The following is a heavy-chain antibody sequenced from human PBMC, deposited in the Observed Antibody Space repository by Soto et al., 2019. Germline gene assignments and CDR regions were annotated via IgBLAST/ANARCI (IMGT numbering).Heavy chain of an antibody. V-gene: IGHV3-23*01. CDR1: GFIFSDYV. Sequence: PGGSLRLSCAASGFIFSDYVMSWVRQAPGKGLEWVSSISDSGDSTYSADSVKGRFTISRDNSKNTLYLQMNSLRAEDTAVYYCAKDPTDCSSTSCLPTYGMDVWGQGTTVTVSS. CDR3: AKDPTDCSSTSCLPTYGMDV. CDR2: ISDSGDST. D-gene: IGHD2-2*01. J-gene: IGHJ6*02.